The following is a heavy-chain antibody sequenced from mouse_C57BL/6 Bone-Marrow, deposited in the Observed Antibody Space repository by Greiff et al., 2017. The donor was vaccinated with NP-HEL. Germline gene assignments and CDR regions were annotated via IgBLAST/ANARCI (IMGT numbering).Heavy chain of an antibody. CDR2: ISNGGGST. D-gene: IGHD1-1*01. CDR3: ARHEDYGSPWFAY. Sequence: DVKLVESGGGLVQPGGSLKLSCAASGFTFSDYYMYWVRQTPEKRLEWVAYISNGGGSTYYPDTVKGRFTISRDNAKNTLYLQMRRLKSDDTAMYYCARHEDYGSPWFAYWGQGTLVTVSA. J-gene: IGHJ3*01. CDR1: GFTFSDYY. V-gene: IGHV5-12*01.